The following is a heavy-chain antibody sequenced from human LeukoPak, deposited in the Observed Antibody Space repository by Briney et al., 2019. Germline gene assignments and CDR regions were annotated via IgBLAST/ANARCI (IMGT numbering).Heavy chain of an antibody. CDR2: ISSSSSYI. Sequence: GGSLRLSCAASGFTFSSYSMNWVRQAPGKGLEWVSSISSSSSYIYYADSVKGRFTISRDNSKNSLYLQMNSLRTEDTALYYCAKERIVGATSGYFDYWGQGTLVTVSS. D-gene: IGHD1-26*01. V-gene: IGHV3-21*04. CDR3: AKERIVGATSGYFDY. J-gene: IGHJ4*02. CDR1: GFTFSSYS.